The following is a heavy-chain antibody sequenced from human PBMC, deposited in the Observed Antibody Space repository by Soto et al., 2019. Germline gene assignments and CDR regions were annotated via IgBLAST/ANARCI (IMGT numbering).Heavy chain of an antibody. D-gene: IGHD2-2*01. CDR2: INSRATYT. J-gene: IGHJ5*02. Sequence: GSLRLSYEACGFIFSXYYLSCFRQTQGKGLEWVSYINSRATYTNYADSVKGRFTISRDNAKNLLYLQMDSLRADDTAVYYCARERVPGATDWFDPWGQGTQVTVSS. V-gene: IGHV3-11*05. CDR1: GFIFSXYY. CDR3: ARERVPGATDWFDP.